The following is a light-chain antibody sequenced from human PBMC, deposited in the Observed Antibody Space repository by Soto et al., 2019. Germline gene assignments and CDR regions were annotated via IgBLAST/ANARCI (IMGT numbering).Light chain of an antibody. CDR3: QQDNNWPRT. J-gene: IGKJ1*01. Sequence: EIAIKQSPASLDVSTEERATLSCRASQSVSSNLAWYQQKPGQAPRLLIYGASTRATGIPARFSGSGSGTEFTLTISSLQSEDFAVYYCQQDNNWPRTFCQGTKVDIK. V-gene: IGKV3-15*01. CDR2: GAS. CDR1: QSVSSN.